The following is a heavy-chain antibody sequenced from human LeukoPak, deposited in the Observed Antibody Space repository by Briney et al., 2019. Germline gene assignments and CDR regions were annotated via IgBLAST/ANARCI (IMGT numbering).Heavy chain of an antibody. D-gene: IGHD6-13*01. CDR1: GFTFSNYA. Sequence: QPGGSLRLSCSASGFTFSNYAMHWVRQAPGKGLEWVSAISGSGGSTYYADSVKGRFTISRDNSKNTLYLQMNSLRAEDTAVYYCAKIMGSSWYLYYFDYWGQGTLVTVSS. CDR2: ISGSGGST. CDR3: AKIMGSSWYLYYFDY. V-gene: IGHV3-23*01. J-gene: IGHJ4*02.